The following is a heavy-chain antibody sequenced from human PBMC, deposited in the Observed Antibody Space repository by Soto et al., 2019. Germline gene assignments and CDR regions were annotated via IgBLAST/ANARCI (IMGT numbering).Heavy chain of an antibody. CDR3: ARGRYGDY. CDR2: ISAHNGNT. Sequence: QVHLVQSGAEVKKPGASVKVSCKGSGYIFTTYGITWVRQAPGKGLEWMGWISAHNGNTNYAQKIQGRVNVTRDTYTSPAYMELRKLRSDDPAVHYCARGRYGDYWGQGALVTVSS. J-gene: IGHJ4*02. CDR1: GYIFTTYG. V-gene: IGHV1-18*01. D-gene: IGHD1-1*01.